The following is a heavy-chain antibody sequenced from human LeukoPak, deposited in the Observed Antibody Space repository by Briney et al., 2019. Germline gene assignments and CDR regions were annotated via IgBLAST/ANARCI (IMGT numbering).Heavy chain of an antibody. J-gene: IGHJ4*02. Sequence: GGSLRPSCAASGFTFSNYAMTWVGQAPGKGLEWVSNITDSGGTTGCADSVKGRFTISRDNSKNTLYLQMNSLRAEDMAVYYCAKVGGLYSGNYPFDSWGQGTLVTVSS. V-gene: IGHV3-23*01. CDR3: AKVGGLYSGNYPFDS. CDR1: GFTFSNYA. D-gene: IGHD1-26*01. CDR2: ITDSGGTT.